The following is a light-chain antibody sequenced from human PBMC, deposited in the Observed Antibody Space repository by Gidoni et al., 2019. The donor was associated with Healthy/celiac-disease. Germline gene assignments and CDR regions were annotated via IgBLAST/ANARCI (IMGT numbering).Light chain of an antibody. V-gene: IGKV1-9*01. CDR1: QGISSY. CDR3: QQPRT. J-gene: IGKJ5*01. Sequence: DIQLTQSPSFLPASVGDRVTITCRASQGISSYLAWYQQKPGKAPKLLSYAASTVQSGVPSRFSGSGSGTEFTLTIRSLQPEDFATYYCQQPRTFGQGTRLEIK. CDR2: AAS.